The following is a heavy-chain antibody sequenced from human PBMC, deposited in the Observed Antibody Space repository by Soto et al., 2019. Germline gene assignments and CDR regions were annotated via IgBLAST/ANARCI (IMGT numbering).Heavy chain of an antibody. V-gene: IGHV3-30*18. CDR3: AKDSSQLFSGSYYFDY. J-gene: IGHJ4*02. D-gene: IGHD1-26*01. Sequence: PGGSLRLSCAASGFTFSSYGMHWVRQAPGKGLEWVAVISYDGSNKYYADSVKGRFTISRDNSKNTLYLQMNSLRAEDTAVYYCAKDSSQLFSGSYYFDYWGQGTLVTVSS. CDR2: ISYDGSNK. CDR1: GFTFSSYG.